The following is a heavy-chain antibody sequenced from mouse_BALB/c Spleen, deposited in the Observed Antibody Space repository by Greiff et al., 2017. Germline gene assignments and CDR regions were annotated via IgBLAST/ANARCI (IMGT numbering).Heavy chain of an antibody. CDR1: GYTFTSYW. J-gene: IGHJ3*01. CDR3: ARRYDDGWFAY. CDR2: IYPGDGDT. V-gene: IGHV1-87*01. D-gene: IGHD2-14*01. Sequence: VQLQQSGAELARPGASVKLSCKASGYTFTSYWMQWVKQRPGQGLEWIGAIYPGDGDTRYTQKFKGKATLTADKSSSTAYMQLSSLASEDSAVYYCARRYDDGWFAYWGQGTLVTVSA.